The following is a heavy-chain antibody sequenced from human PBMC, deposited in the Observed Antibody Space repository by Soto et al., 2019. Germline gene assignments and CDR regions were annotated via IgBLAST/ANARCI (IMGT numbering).Heavy chain of an antibody. Sequence: ASVKVSCKASGYTFTSYGIHWVRQAPGQGLEWMGWISGYNGNTHYAQKFQGRVTMTTDTSTTTAYMDLRNLRSDDTAVYYCGRERDGSSWSSAEYLHHRGQGTLVTVSS. CDR1: GYTFTSYG. D-gene: IGHD6-13*01. V-gene: IGHV1-18*01. CDR2: ISGYNGNT. CDR3: GRERDGSSWSSAEYLHH. J-gene: IGHJ1*01.